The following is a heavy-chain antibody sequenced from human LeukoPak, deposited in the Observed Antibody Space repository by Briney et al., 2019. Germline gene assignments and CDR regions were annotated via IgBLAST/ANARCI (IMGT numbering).Heavy chain of an antibody. CDR1: GFTFGDYA. J-gene: IGHJ4*02. CDR2: IRSKAYGGTT. V-gene: IGHV3-49*03. Sequence: GGSLRLSCTASGFTFGDYAMSWFRQAPGKGLEWVGFIRSKAYGGTTEYAASVKGRFTISRDDSKSVAYLQMNSLKTEDTAVYYCTRARWLQFGWGPLFDYWGQGTLVTVSS. D-gene: IGHD5-24*01. CDR3: TRARWLQFGWGPLFDY.